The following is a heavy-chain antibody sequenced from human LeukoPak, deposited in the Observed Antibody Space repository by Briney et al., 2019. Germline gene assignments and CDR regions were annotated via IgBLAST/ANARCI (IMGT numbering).Heavy chain of an antibody. V-gene: IGHV4-39*01. CDR2: IYYSGST. CDR3: ARRGYCSSINCYRPLDY. Sequence: KTSETLSLTCTVSGGSISSSSYYWGWIRQPPGKGLEWIGSIYYSGSTYYNPSLKSRVTISVDTSKNQFSLKLSSVTAADTAVYYCARRGYCSSINCYRPLDYWGQETLVTVSS. CDR1: GGSISSSSYY. D-gene: IGHD2-2*01. J-gene: IGHJ4*02.